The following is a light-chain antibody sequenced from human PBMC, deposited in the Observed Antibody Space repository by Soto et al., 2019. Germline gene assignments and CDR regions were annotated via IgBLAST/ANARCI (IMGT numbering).Light chain of an antibody. Sequence: MTQSPTTLSVSRGDRATLXXRASQSINSNLAWYQQQPGQAPRLVXYAASTRATAVPDRFSGSGSGTDFTLTITSLQSDDYAVYYCQQYGSSPPITFGQGTRLEIK. J-gene: IGKJ5*01. CDR3: QQYGSSPPIT. V-gene: IGKV3-15*01. CDR1: QSINSN. CDR2: AAS.